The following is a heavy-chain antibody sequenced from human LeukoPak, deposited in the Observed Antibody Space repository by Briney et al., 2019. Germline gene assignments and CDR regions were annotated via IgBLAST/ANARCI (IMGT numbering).Heavy chain of an antibody. J-gene: IGHJ6*03. Sequence: PGGSLRLSCAASGFSLSTYALSWVRQAPGGGLEWVAAISGSGDKTYHADSVKGRFTISKDNSENRLSLQMDSLRAEDTAVYFCEKDTTAWWYHRAYMNVWGKGTTLTVSS. CDR2: ISGSGDKT. D-gene: IGHD2-15*01. CDR3: EKDTTAWWYHRAYMNV. CDR1: GFSLSTYA. V-gene: IGHV3-23*01.